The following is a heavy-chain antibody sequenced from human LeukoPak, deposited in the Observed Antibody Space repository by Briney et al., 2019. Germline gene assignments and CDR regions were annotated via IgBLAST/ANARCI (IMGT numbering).Heavy chain of an antibody. J-gene: IGHJ5*02. CDR1: GGSISRDY. D-gene: IGHD5-12*01. CDR3: ARQGYEYVTGRHNWFDP. Sequence: SETLSLTCSVSGGSISRDYWSWIRQSPGQGLEWIGYIYHTGSSNYNPSLKSRVSISIDTSRTHFSLKLSSVTAADTAVYYCARQGYEYVTGRHNWFDPWGQGILVTVSS. V-gene: IGHV4-59*08. CDR2: IYHTGSS.